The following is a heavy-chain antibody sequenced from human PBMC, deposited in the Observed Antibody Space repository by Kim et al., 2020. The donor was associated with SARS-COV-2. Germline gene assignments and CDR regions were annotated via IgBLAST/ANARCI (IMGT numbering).Heavy chain of an antibody. CDR1: GFTFSSYW. CDR2: INSDGSST. Sequence: GGSLRLSCAASGFTFSSYWMHWVRQAPGKGLVWVSRINSDGSSTSYADSVKGRFTISRDNAKNTLYLQMNSLRAEDTAVYYCARNEYGYNEGYWGQGTLVTVSS. J-gene: IGHJ4*02. V-gene: IGHV3-74*01. CDR3: ARNEYGYNEGY. D-gene: IGHD6-25*01.